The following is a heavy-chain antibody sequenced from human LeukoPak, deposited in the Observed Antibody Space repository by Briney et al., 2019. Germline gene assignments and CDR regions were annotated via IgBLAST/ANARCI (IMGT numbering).Heavy chain of an antibody. Sequence: SETLSLTCAVYGGSFSGYYWGWIRQPPGKGLEWIGSIYYSGSTYYNPSLKSRVTISVDTSKNQFSLKLSSVTAADAAVYYCARDVRWTTRSYFYYYMDVWGKGTTVTVSS. V-gene: IGHV4-34*01. J-gene: IGHJ6*03. CDR2: IYYSGST. CDR3: ARDVRWTTRSYFYYYMDV. CDR1: GGSFSGYY. D-gene: IGHD3-10*02.